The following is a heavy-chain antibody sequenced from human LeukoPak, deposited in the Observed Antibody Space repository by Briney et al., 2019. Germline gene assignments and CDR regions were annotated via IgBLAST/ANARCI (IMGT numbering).Heavy chain of an antibody. D-gene: IGHD7-27*01. J-gene: IGHJ3*02. V-gene: IGHV3-33*01. Sequence: GGSLRLSCAASGFTFSSYCMHWVRQAPGKGLEWVAFILNDGSQEKYADSVKGRFTISRDTSKNTLFRQINSLRAEDPAVYYCARDDSLGGTALDIWGQGTMVTVSS. CDR3: ARDDSLGGTALDI. CDR2: ILNDGSQE. CDR1: GFTFSSYC.